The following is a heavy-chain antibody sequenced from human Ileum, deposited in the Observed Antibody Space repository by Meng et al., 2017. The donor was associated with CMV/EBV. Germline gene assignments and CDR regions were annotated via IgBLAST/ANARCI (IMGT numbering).Heavy chain of an antibody. CDR3: ATDVVDTDSPINAFRF. Sequence: GGSLRLSCAASGFTFSKSWMNWFRQAPGRGLEWVGRLRGKIASRTTEYTATAKGRFTSSRDDSKNALYLQMNSLKTEDTAVYYCATDVVDTDSPINAFRFWGRGTMVTVSS. CDR2: LRGKIASRTT. J-gene: IGHJ3*01. CDR1: GFTFSKSW. D-gene: IGHD1-14*01. V-gene: IGHV3-15*01.